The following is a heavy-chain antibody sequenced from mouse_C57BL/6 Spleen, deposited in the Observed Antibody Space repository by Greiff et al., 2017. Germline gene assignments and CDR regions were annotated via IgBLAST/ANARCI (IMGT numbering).Heavy chain of an antibody. Sequence: QVQLQQSGAELVKPGASVKMSCKASGYTFTTYPIEWMKQNHGKSLEWIGNFHPYNDDTKYNEKFKGKATLTVDKSSSTVYLELSRITSDDSAVYYCARSDYNGSIYWYFDVWGTGTTVTVSS. V-gene: IGHV1-47*01. CDR2: FHPYNDDT. J-gene: IGHJ1*03. D-gene: IGHD1-1*01. CDR3: ARSDYNGSIYWYFDV. CDR1: GYTFTTYP.